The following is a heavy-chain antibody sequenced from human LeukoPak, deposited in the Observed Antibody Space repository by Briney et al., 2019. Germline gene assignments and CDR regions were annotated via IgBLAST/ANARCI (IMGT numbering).Heavy chain of an antibody. CDR2: ISAYNGNT. V-gene: IGHV1-18*01. D-gene: IGHD5-18*01. J-gene: IGHJ6*02. CDR1: GYTFTSYG. Sequence: ASVKVSCKASGYTFTSYGISWVRQAPGQGLEWMGWISAYNGNTNYAQKLQGRVTMTTDTSTSTAYMELRSLRSDDTAVYYCARGYSYGYLYYYYGMDVWGQGTTVTASS. CDR3: ARGYSYGYLYYYYGMDV.